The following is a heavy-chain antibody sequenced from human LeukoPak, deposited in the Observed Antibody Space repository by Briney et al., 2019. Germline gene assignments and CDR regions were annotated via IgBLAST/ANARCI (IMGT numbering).Heavy chain of an antibody. V-gene: IGHV1-46*01. CDR3: ARGIAVAGTPDAFDI. J-gene: IGHJ3*02. Sequence: GASVKVSCKASGYTFTSYYMHWVRQAPGQGLKWMGIINPTGGSTSYAQKFQGRVTMTRDTSTSTVYMDLSSLRSEDTAVYYCARGIAVAGTPDAFDIWGQGTLVTVAS. CDR1: GYTFTSYY. D-gene: IGHD6-19*01. CDR2: INPTGGST.